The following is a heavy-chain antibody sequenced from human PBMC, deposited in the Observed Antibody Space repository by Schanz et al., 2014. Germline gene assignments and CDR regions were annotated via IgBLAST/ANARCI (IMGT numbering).Heavy chain of an antibody. V-gene: IGHV3-7*01. CDR2: IKEDGSKK. D-gene: IGHD2-8*02. J-gene: IGHJ3*01. CDR3: ARDSRYCTGVDCKGDAFDL. Sequence: VQLVESGGGVVQPGRSLRLSCAASGFTMITYAMHWVRQPPGKGLEWVANIKEDGSKKYYVDSVRGRFTISRDNAKNSLYLQLNSLTAEDTAVYHCARDSRYCTGVDCKGDAFDLWGQGTLVTVSS. CDR1: GFTMITYA.